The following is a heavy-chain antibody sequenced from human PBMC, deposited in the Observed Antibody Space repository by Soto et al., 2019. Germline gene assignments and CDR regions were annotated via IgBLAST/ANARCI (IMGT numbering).Heavy chain of an antibody. CDR3: AKRNYYDYIWGSSYYMAV. J-gene: IGHJ6*03. Sequence: GGSLRLSCAASGFTFSSYAMSWVRQAPGKGLEWVSAISGSGGSTYYADSVKGRFTISRDNSKNTLYLQMNSLRAEDTAVYYCAKRNYYDYIWGSSYYMAVWAKGTSVTVSS. CDR2: ISGSGGST. V-gene: IGHV3-23*01. CDR1: GFTFSSYA. D-gene: IGHD3-16*01.